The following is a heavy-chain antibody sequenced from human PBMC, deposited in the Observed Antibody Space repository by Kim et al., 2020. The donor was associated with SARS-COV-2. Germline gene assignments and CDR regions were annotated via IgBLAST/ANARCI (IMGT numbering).Heavy chain of an antibody. CDR1: GFTFSNAW. CDR3: TTDPPHIVVVPAAMKYYYYYGMDV. D-gene: IGHD2-2*01. CDR2: IKSKTDGGTT. J-gene: IGHJ6*02. V-gene: IGHV3-15*01. Sequence: GGSLRLSCAASGFTFSNAWMSWVRQAPGKGLEWVGRIKSKTDGGTTDYAAPVKGRFTISRDDSKNTLYLQMNSLKTEDTAVYYCTTDPPHIVVVPAAMKYYYYYGMDVWGQGTTVTVSS.